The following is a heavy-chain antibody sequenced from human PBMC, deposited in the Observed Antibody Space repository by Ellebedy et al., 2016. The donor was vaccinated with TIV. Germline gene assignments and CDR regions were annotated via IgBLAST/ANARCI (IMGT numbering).Heavy chain of an antibody. CDR3: ARIQWVLQGDY. D-gene: IGHD4/OR15-4a*01. Sequence: MPSETLSLTCTVSGYSISSGYYWGWIRQPPGKVLEWIGNIYHSGSTYYNPSLKSRVTISVDTSKNQFSLKLRSVTAAGTAMYYCARIQWVLQGDYWGQGTLVTVSS. V-gene: IGHV4-38-2*02. J-gene: IGHJ4*02. CDR2: IYHSGST. CDR1: GYSISSGYY.